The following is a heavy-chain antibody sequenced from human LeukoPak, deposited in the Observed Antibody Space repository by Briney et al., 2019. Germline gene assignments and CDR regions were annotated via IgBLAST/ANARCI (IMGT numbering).Heavy chain of an antibody. CDR1: GFTFSGSA. V-gene: IGHV3-73*01. CDR3: ARGRGIANY. D-gene: IGHD1-14*01. J-gene: IGHJ4*02. Sequence: GGSLRLSCAASGFTFSGSAMQWVRQASGKGLEWVGRIRSKANSYATAYAASVKGRFTISRDNAKNSLYLQMNSLRAEDTAVYYCARGRGIANYWGQGTLVTVSS. CDR2: IRSKANSYAT.